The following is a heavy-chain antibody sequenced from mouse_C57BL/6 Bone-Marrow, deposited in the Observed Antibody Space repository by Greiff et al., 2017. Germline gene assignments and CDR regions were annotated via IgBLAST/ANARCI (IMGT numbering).Heavy chain of an antibody. CDR1: GFTFTDYY. V-gene: IGHV7-3*01. D-gene: IGHD1-1*01. CDR3: ARYPHYYGSSYDWYFDV. CDR2: IRNKANGYTT. Sequence: DVKLVESGGGLVQPGGSLSLSCAASGFTFTDYYMSWVRQPPGKALEWLGFIRNKANGYTTEYSASVKGRFTISRDNSQSILYLQMNALRAEDSATYYCARYPHYYGSSYDWYFDVWGTGTTVTVSS. J-gene: IGHJ1*03.